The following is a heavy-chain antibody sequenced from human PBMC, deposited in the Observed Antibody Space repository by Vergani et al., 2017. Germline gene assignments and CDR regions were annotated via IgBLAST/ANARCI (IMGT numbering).Heavy chain of an antibody. CDR3: ARRSRLGYCTSTSCSRGWVFQH. CDR2: INHSGST. D-gene: IGHD2-2*01. J-gene: IGHJ1*01. CDR1: GGSFSGYY. Sequence: QVQLPQWGAGLLKPSETLSLTCAVYGGSFSGYYWSWIRQPPGKGLEWIVEINHSGSTNYKPSLKSRVTISVDTSKNQFSLKLSSVTAADTAVYYCARRSRLGYCTSTSCSRGWVFQHWGQGTLVTVSS. V-gene: IGHV4-34*01.